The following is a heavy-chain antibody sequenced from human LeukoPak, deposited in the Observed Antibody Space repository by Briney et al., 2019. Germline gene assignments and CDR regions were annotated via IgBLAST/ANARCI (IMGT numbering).Heavy chain of an antibody. Sequence: SETLSLTCTVPGYSISSGYYWGWIRPPPGKGLEWIGSIYHSGSTYYNPSLKSRVTISVDTSKNQFSLKLSSVTAADTAVYYCAGFRIVGGDWGQGTLVTVSS. J-gene: IGHJ4*02. CDR2: IYHSGST. CDR1: GYSISSGYY. V-gene: IGHV4-38-2*02. CDR3: AGFRIVGGD. D-gene: IGHD1-26*01.